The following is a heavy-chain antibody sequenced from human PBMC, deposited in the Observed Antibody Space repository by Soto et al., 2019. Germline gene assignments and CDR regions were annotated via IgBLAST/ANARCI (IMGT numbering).Heavy chain of an antibody. V-gene: IGHV3-7*01. CDR2: INDDGSKK. D-gene: IGHD3-16*01. CDR3: ARRVWQNWFDP. CDR1: EFTFSNYA. Sequence: GGSLRLSCAASEFTFSNYAMSWVRQAPGKGLEWVSNINDDGSKKYYADSVKGRFTISRDNAKNTLYLQMNSLRAEDTAVYYCARRVWQNWFDPWGQGTLVTVSS. J-gene: IGHJ5*02.